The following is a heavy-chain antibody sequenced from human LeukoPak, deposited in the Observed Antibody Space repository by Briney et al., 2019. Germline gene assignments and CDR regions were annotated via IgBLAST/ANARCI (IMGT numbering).Heavy chain of an antibody. J-gene: IGHJ4*02. D-gene: IGHD6-13*01. CDR1: GYMFTDYF. Sequence: ASVKVSCKASGYMFTDYFMHWVRQAPGQGPEWMGWFNPKSGDKKYAQQFQGRVTMTRDTSISTAYTEMSGLTSDDTAVYYCARAQLLTAPAGTFADNWGQGTLVTVSS. CDR3: ARAQLLTAPAGTFADN. CDR2: FNPKSGDK. V-gene: IGHV1-2*02.